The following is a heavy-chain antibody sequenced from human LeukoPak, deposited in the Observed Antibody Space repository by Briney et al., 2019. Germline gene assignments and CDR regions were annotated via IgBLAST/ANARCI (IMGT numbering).Heavy chain of an antibody. CDR1: GYSFTTYY. Sequence: ASVKVSCKASGYSFTTYYMHWVRQAPGQGLEWMGINNTTGGVTAYAQKFQGRVPMTRDTSTRTVYIALSSMRSEDTGVYYCARSSPPAYYDFWNGYVDYWGQGALVTVSS. V-gene: IGHV1-46*01. D-gene: IGHD3-3*01. CDR2: NNTTGGVT. CDR3: ARSSPPAYYDFWNGYVDY. J-gene: IGHJ4*02.